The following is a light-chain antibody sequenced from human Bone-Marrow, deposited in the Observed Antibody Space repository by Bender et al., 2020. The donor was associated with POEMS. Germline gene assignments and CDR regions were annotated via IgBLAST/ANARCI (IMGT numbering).Light chain of an antibody. CDR3: CSYAGDWV. CDR2: EGT. CDR1: SSDVGTYNL. V-gene: IGLV2-23*01. J-gene: IGLJ3*02. Sequence: QSALTQPASVSGSPGQSITISCTGTSSDVGTYNLVSWYQHHPGKAPKLMIYEGTKRPSGVSKRFSGSKSDNTASLTISGLQAEDEADYYCCSYAGDWVFGGGTKLNVL.